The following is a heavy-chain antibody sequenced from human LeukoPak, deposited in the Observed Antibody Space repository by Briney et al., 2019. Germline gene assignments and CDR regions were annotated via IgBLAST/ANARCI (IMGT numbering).Heavy chain of an antibody. V-gene: IGHV4-59*01. Sequence: PSETLSLTCTVSGGSISSYYWSWIRQPPGKGLEWIGYIYYSGSTNYDPSLKSRVTISVDTSKNQFSLKLSSVTAADTAVYYCARSLSGYFDYWGRGTLVTVSS. CDR2: IYYSGST. CDR3: ARSLSGYFDY. CDR1: GGSISSYY. J-gene: IGHJ4*02.